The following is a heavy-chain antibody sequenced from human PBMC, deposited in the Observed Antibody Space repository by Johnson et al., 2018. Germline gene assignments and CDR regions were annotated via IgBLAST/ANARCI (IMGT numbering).Heavy chain of an antibody. Sequence: QVQLQESGPGLVKPSETLSLTCTVSGGSISSSSYYWGWIRQPPGKGLEWIGSIYYSGSTYYNPSLKSRVTISVDTSKNQFSLKRSSVTAAATAVYYFAREPSVVSSSWSHYYYYYMDVWGKGTTVTVSS. D-gene: IGHD6-13*01. CDR2: IYYSGST. CDR1: GGSISSSSYY. CDR3: AREPSVVSSSWSHYYYYYMDV. J-gene: IGHJ6*03. V-gene: IGHV4-39*07.